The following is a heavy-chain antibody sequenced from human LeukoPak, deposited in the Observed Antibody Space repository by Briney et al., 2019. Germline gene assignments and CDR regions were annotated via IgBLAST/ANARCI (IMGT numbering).Heavy chain of an antibody. CDR3: VKDDGWVQYAN. J-gene: IGHJ4*02. CDR1: GFTFSSYG. V-gene: IGHV3-30*18. CDR2: ISFDASNK. Sequence: GGSLRLSCAASGFTFSSYGMHWVRQAPGKGLEWVAVISFDASNKYYADSVKGRFIISRDNSQNTVWLQMNSLSAEDAAVYYCVKDDGWVQYANWGQGTLVTVSS. D-gene: IGHD5-24*01.